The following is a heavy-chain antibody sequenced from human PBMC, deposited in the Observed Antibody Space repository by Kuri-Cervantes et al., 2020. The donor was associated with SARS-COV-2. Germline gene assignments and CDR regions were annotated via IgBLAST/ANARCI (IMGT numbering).Heavy chain of an antibody. D-gene: IGHD3-22*01. CDR3: ARGSYYYDSSRGDDY. CDR1: GFTFSSYG. Sequence: GESLKISCAASGFTFSSYGMHWVRQAPGKGLEWVAVIWYDGSNKYYADSVKGRFTISRDNSKNTLYLQMNSLRAEDTAVYYCARGSYYYDSSRGDDYWGQGTLVTVSS. CDR2: IWYDGSNK. J-gene: IGHJ4*02. V-gene: IGHV3-33*01.